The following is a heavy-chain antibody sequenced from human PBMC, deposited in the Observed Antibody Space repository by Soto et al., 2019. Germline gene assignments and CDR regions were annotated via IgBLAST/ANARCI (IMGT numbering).Heavy chain of an antibody. CDR2: IYYSGST. CDR3: ARDRNYDILTGYVHYYYYYGMDV. J-gene: IGHJ6*02. D-gene: IGHD3-9*01. CDR1: GGSISSSSYY. V-gene: IGHV4-39*02. Sequence: SETLSLTCTVSGGSISSSSYYWGWIRQPPGKGLEWIGSIYYSGSTYYNPSLKSRVTISVDTSKNQFSLKLSSVTAADTAVYYCARDRNYDILTGYVHYYYYYGMDVWGQGTTVTVSS.